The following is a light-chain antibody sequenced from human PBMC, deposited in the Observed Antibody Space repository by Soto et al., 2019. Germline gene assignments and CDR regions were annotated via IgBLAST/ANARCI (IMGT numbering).Light chain of an antibody. CDR3: QQYNNYST. J-gene: IGKJ1*01. Sequence: DIQMTQSPSTLSASVGDRVTITCRASQSISDWLAWFQLKPGKAPKLLIYDASSLESGVPSRFSGSGSGTEFTLAISSLQPDDFVTYYCQQYNNYSTFGQGTKVDIK. V-gene: IGKV1-5*01. CDR2: DAS. CDR1: QSISDW.